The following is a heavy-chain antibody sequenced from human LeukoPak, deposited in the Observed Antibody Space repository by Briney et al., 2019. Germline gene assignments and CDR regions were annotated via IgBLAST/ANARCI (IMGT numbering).Heavy chain of an antibody. Sequence: SVKVSCKASGGTSSSYAISWVRQAPGQGLEWMGGIIPIFGTANYAQKFQGRVTITADESTSTAYMELSSLRSEDTAVYYCARVCTSCYTEDVWGQGTTVTVSS. V-gene: IGHV1-69*13. CDR3: ARVCTSCYTEDV. CDR2: IIPIFGTA. CDR1: GGTSSSYA. J-gene: IGHJ6*02. D-gene: IGHD2-2*02.